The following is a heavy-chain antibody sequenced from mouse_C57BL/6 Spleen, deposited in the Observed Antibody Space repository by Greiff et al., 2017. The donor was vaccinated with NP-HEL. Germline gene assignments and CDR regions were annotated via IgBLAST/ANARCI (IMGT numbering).Heavy chain of an antibody. D-gene: IGHD3-2*02. Sequence: EVKVVESGGGLVKPGGSLKLSCAASGFTFSDYGMHWVRQAPEKGLEWVAYISSGSSTIYYADTVKGRFTISRDNAKNTLFLQMTSLRSEDTAMYYCAEQLRLREFAYWGQGTLVTVSA. J-gene: IGHJ3*01. CDR1: GFTFSDYG. V-gene: IGHV5-17*01. CDR3: AEQLRLREFAY. CDR2: ISSGSSTI.